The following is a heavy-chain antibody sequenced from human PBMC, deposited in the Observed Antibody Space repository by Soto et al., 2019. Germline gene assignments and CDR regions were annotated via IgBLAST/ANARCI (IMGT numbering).Heavy chain of an antibody. Sequence: QVQLQESGPGLLRPSETLSLPCSVSGSSFTGAYWRWIRQPAGKGLEWIGRVFGNGGGTPIYKSSLKNRVTMSVDPSMTQFSLKLTSVTAADTAVYYCARSHTETALYRIGYWGRGTLVTV. CDR3: ARSHTETALYRIGY. V-gene: IGHV4-4*07. J-gene: IGHJ4*02. CDR2: VFGNGGGTP. CDR1: GSSFTGAY. D-gene: IGHD5-18*01.